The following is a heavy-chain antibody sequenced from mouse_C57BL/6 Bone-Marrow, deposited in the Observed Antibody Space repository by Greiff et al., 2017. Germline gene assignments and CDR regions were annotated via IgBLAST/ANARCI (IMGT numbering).Heavy chain of an antibody. Sequence: VKLQESGAELARPGASVKLSCKASGYTFTSYGLSWVKQRTGQGLEWIGEIYPRSGKTYYNETFKGKATLTADKSASTAYMELRSLTSEASAVYFCAREIPRFAYWGQGTRVTVSA. CDR1: GYTFTSYG. D-gene: IGHD5-1-1*01. CDR2: IYPRSGKT. J-gene: IGHJ3*01. V-gene: IGHV1-81*01. CDR3: AREIPRFAY.